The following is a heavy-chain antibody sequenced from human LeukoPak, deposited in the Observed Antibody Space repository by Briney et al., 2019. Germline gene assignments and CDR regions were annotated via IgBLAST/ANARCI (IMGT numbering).Heavy chain of an antibody. CDR2: IYTSGST. D-gene: IGHD1-14*01. CDR3: ARRGGDFHTGIVFDN. Sequence: SQTLSLTCTVSGGSISSDSYSWNWIRQPAGKGLEWIGRIYTSGSTNYNPSLKSRVTISVDTSKNQFSLKLSSVTAADTAVYYCARRGGDFHTGIVFDNWGQGSLVTVSS. J-gene: IGHJ4*02. V-gene: IGHV4-61*02. CDR1: GGSISSDSYS.